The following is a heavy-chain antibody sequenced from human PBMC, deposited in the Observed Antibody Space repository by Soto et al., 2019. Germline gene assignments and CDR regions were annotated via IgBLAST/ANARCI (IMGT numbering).Heavy chain of an antibody. D-gene: IGHD6-19*01. V-gene: IGHV1-69*06. CDR1: GGTFNSYP. Sequence: QVQLVQSGAEVKKPGSSVKVSCKASGGTFNSYPLTWVRQSPGHGLEWMRVINPIFRSTNYAHKFQGRVTITANISTSTSYMEPSILKSDDTSVYYCARGHHPSYGSGSRSSYCDFYILGRGTLVTVSS. J-gene: IGHJ2*01. CDR2: INPIFRST. CDR3: ARGHHPSYGSGSRSSYCDFYI.